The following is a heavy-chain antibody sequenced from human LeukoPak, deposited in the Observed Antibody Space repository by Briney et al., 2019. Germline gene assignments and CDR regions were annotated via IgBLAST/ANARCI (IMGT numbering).Heavy chain of an antibody. CDR1: GFTFSSYA. V-gene: IGHV3-30-3*01. J-gene: IGHJ3*02. CDR2: ISYDGSNK. Sequence: GGSPRLSCAASGFTFSSYAMHWVRQAPGKGLEWVAVISYDGSNKYYADSVKGRFTISRDNSKNTLYLQMNSLRAEDTAVYYCARDQRDYYDDAFDIWGQGTMVTVSS. D-gene: IGHD3-22*01. CDR3: ARDQRDYYDDAFDI.